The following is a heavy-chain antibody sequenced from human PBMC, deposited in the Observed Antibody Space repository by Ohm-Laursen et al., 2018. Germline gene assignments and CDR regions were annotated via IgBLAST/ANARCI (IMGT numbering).Heavy chain of an antibody. V-gene: IGHV4-39*01. J-gene: IGHJ4*02. D-gene: IGHD5-24*01. CDR2: MYYSGST. CDR1: GDSSSSSSYY. Sequence: PSQTLSLTCTVSGDSSSSSSYYWGWIRQPPGKGLEWIASMYYSGSTYHNPSLKSRVTISVDTSKKQFSLKLTSVTAADTAVYYCARQTMEDGHFDYWGQGTLVTVSS. CDR3: ARQTMEDGHFDY.